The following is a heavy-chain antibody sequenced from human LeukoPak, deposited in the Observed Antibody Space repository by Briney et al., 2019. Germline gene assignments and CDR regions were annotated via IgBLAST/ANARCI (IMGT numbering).Heavy chain of an antibody. J-gene: IGHJ6*02. D-gene: IGHD4-17*01. CDR2: IYYSGST. CDR3: ARVPGDYGYRVYYYGMDV. Sequence: SETLSLTCTVSGGSISSSSYYWGWIRQPPGKGLEWIGSIYYSGSTYYNPSLKSRVTISVDTSKNQFSLKLSSVTAADTAVYYCARVPGDYGYRVYYYGMDVWGQGTTVTVSS. CDR1: GGSISSSSYY. V-gene: IGHV4-39*07.